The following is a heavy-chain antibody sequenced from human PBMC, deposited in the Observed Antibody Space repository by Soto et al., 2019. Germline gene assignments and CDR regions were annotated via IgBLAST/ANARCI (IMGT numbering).Heavy chain of an antibody. CDR2: MYYSGST. Sequence: SEALSLPCTVSGGSLSRYFWSWIQQSPGKGLEWIGYMYYSGSTNYNPSLKSRVTISIDTSRNQFSLKLSSVTAADTAVYYCARGTFGVVKDWGQGTLVTVSS. CDR3: ARGTFGVVKD. V-gene: IGHV4-59*01. D-gene: IGHD3-3*01. J-gene: IGHJ4*02. CDR1: GGSLSRYF.